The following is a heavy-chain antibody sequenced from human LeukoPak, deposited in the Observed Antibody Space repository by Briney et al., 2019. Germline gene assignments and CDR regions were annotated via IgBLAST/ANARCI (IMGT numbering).Heavy chain of an antibody. CDR2: ISGSGGST. D-gene: IGHD3-9*01. V-gene: IGHV3-23*01. Sequence: GGSLRLSCAASGFTFDDYGMSWVRQAPGKGLEWVSAISGSGGSTYYADSVKGRFTISRDNSKNTLYLQMNSLRAEDTAVYYCAKYYDILTGYYEGFDYWGQGTLVTVSS. CDR3: AKYYDILTGYYEGFDY. J-gene: IGHJ4*02. CDR1: GFTFDDYG.